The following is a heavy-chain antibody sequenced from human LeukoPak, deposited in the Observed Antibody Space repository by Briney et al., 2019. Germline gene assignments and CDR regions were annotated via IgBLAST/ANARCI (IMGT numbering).Heavy chain of an antibody. J-gene: IGHJ4*02. Sequence: PSETLSLTCTVSGGSISSYYWSWIRQPPGKGLEWIGYIYYSGSTNYNPSLKSRVTISVDTSKNQFSLKLSSVTAADTAVYYCARGHGSWSPSEFDYWGQGTLVTVSS. D-gene: IGHD6-13*01. CDR2: IYYSGST. CDR3: ARGHGSWSPSEFDY. V-gene: IGHV4-59*01. CDR1: GGSISSYY.